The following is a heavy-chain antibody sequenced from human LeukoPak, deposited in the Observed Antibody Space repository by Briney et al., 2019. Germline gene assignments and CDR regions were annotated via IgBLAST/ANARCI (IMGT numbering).Heavy chain of an antibody. Sequence: ASVKVSCKASGYTFTGYYMHWVRQAPGQGLEWMGWINPNSGGTNYAQKFQGRVTMTRDTSISTAYMELSRLRSDDTAVYYCARDRTIAAAGTGRWFDPWGQGTLVTVSS. CDR2: INPNSGGT. CDR1: GYTFTGYY. D-gene: IGHD6-13*01. J-gene: IGHJ5*02. CDR3: ARDRTIAAAGTGRWFDP. V-gene: IGHV1-2*02.